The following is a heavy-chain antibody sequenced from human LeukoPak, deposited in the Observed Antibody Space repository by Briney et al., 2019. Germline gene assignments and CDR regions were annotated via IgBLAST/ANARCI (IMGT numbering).Heavy chain of an antibody. Sequence: GSLRLSCAASGFTFSNYWMSWVRQAPGKGLEWVANIKQDGGEKYYVDSVKGRFTISRDNAKNSLYLQMNSLGAEDSALYYCARLSGDYYYYFYMNVWGKGTTVTVSS. V-gene: IGHV3-7*01. J-gene: IGHJ6*03. CDR1: GFTFSNYW. D-gene: IGHD3-10*01. CDR3: ARLSGDYYYYFYMNV. CDR2: IKQDGGEK.